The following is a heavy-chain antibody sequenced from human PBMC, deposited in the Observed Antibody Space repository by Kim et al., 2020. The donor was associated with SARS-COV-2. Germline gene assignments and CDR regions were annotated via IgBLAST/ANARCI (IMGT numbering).Heavy chain of an antibody. CDR2: IKQDGYEK. CDR3: ARENGDGGSYFDC. V-gene: IGHV3-7*01. D-gene: IGHD1-26*01. Sequence: GGSLRLSCAASGFTFSSYWMSWVRQAPGKGLEWVANIKQDGYEKYYVDSVKGRFTISRDNAKNSLYLQMNSLRAEDTALYYCARENGDGGSYFDCWGQGTLVTVSS. J-gene: IGHJ4*02. CDR1: GFTFSSYW.